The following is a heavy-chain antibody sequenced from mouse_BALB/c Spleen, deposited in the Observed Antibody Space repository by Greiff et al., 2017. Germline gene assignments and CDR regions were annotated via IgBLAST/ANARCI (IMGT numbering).Heavy chain of an antibody. CDR3: ARRSTMIGYAMDY. D-gene: IGHD2-4*01. V-gene: IGHV5-6-2*01. Sequence: EVKVVESGGGLVKLGGSLKLSCAASGFTFSSYYMSWVRQTPEKRLELVAAINSNGGSTYYPDTVKGRFTISRDNAKNTLYLQMSSLKSEDTALYYCARRSTMIGYAMDYWGQGTSVTVSS. J-gene: IGHJ4*01. CDR1: GFTFSSYY. CDR2: INSNGGST.